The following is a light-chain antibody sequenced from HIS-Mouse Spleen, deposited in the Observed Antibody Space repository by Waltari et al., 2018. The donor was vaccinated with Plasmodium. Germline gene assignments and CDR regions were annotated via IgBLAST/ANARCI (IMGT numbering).Light chain of an antibody. CDR2: DVS. Sequence: QSALTPPPPASGSPGPSVTISSTGTSRDVGGYNYVSWYQQHPGKAPKLMIYDVSKRPSGVPDRFSGSKSGNTASLTISGLQAEDEADYYCCSYAGSYTWVFGGGTKLTVL. J-gene: IGLJ3*02. CDR1: SRDVGGYNY. V-gene: IGLV2-11*01. CDR3: CSYAGSYTWV.